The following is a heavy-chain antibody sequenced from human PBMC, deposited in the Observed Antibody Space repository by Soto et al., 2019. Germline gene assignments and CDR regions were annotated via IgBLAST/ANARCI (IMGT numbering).Heavy chain of an antibody. CDR2: TTESR. CDR3: ARDNYGSLDY. CDR1: GGSISRYY. J-gene: IGHJ4*02. V-gene: IGHV4-59*01. Sequence: QVQLQESGPGLVKPSETLSLTCTVSGGSISRYYWSWIRQPPGKGLEWIGYTTESRNRNPSLKSRVTISVDTSKSQFSLKLSSVTAADTAVYYCARDNYGSLDYWGQGALVTVSS. D-gene: IGHD3-10*01.